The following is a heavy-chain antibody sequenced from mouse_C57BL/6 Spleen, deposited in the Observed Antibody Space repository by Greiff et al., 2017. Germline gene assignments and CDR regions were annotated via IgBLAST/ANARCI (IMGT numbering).Heavy chain of an antibody. D-gene: IGHD1-1*01. Sequence: VQLQQSGAELVRPGSSVKLSCKASGYTFTSYWMPWVKQRPIQGLEWIGNIDPSDSETHYNQKFKDKATLTVDKSSSTAYMQLSSLTSEDSAVYYCARGGIRAYGSSYGFDYWGQGTTLTVSS. CDR2: IDPSDSET. CDR3: ARGGIRAYGSSYGFDY. J-gene: IGHJ2*01. CDR1: GYTFTSYW. V-gene: IGHV1-52*01.